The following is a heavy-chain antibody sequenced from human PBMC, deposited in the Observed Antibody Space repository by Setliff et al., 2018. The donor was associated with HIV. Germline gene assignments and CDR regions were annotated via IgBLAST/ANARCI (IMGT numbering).Heavy chain of an antibody. CDR1: GYSISTAYY. V-gene: IGHV4-38-2*01. CDR2: VYHSGTT. Sequence: SETLSLTCAVSGYSISTAYYWGWIRQPPGKGLEWIGSVYHSGTTYYNPSLKSRVTISVDMSNNQFSLKVTSVTAADTAVYYCMRGRSITIFGVAYFDFWGQGTQVTVSS. D-gene: IGHD3-3*01. J-gene: IGHJ4*02. CDR3: MRGRSITIFGVAYFDF.